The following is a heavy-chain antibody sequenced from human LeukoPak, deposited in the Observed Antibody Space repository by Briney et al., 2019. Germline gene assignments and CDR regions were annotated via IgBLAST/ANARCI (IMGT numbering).Heavy chain of an antibody. D-gene: IGHD2-15*01. Sequence: GGSLRLSCAASGFTFSSYGMHWVRQAPGKGLEWVAFIRYDGSNKYYADSVKGRFTISRDNSKNTLYLQMNSLRAEDTAVYYCVPPGLGFSGFDYWGQGTLVTVSS. CDR2: IRYDGSNK. CDR1: GFTFSSYG. V-gene: IGHV3-30*02. J-gene: IGHJ4*02. CDR3: VPPGLGFSGFDY.